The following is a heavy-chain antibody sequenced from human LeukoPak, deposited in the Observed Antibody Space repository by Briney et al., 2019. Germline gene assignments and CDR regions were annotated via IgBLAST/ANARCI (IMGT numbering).Heavy chain of an antibody. D-gene: IGHD7-27*01. CDR2: IIPLFGTA. Sequence: SVKVSCKASGGTFSSYAISWVRQAPGQGLEWLGGIIPLFGTANYAQKFQGRVTITTDESTSTAYMELSSLRSEDTAVYYCARGGLGPLDYWGQGTLVTVSS. CDR3: ARGGLGPLDY. CDR1: GGTFSSYA. J-gene: IGHJ4*02. V-gene: IGHV1-69*05.